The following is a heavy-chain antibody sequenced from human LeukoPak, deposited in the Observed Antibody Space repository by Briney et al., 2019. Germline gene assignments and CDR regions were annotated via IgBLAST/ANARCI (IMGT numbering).Heavy chain of an antibody. D-gene: IGHD2-21*01. CDR1: GFTFSSYE. J-gene: IGHJ5*02. Sequence: GGSLRLSCAASGFTFSSYEMNWVRQAPGKGLEWVSYISSSGSTIYYADSVKGRFTISRDNSKNTLYLQMNSLRAEDTAVYYCASPPSGEVDPWGQGTLVTVSS. V-gene: IGHV3-48*03. CDR2: ISSSGSTI. CDR3: ASPPSGEVDP.